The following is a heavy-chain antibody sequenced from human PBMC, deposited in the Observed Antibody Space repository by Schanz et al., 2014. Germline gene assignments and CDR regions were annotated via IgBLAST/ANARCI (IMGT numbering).Heavy chain of an antibody. V-gene: IGHV3-66*01. Sequence: DVQVVESGGDLVQPGGSLRLSCAASGFTVDSNYMSWVRQAPGKGLEWVSSMYINSGSTQYADSVKGRFTISRDNAKNTVYLQMTSLRAEDTAVYYCARGLCSGGSCSSFHAYWGQGTLATVSS. J-gene: IGHJ4*02. D-gene: IGHD2-15*01. CDR2: MYINSGST. CDR1: GFTVDSNY. CDR3: ARGLCSGGSCSSFHAY.